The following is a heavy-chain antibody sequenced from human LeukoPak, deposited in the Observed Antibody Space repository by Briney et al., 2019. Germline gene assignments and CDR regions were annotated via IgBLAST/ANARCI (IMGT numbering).Heavy chain of an antibody. D-gene: IGHD3-22*01. J-gene: IGHJ4*02. CDR3: ARMGGGYPHFDY. CDR2: IIPIFGTA. V-gene: IGHV1-69*13. CDR1: GGTFSSYA. Sequence: GASVKVSCKASGGTFSSYAISWVRQAPGQGLEWMGGIIPIFGTANYAQKFQGRVTITADESTSTAYMELSSLRSEDTAVYYCARMGGGYPHFDYWGQGTLVIVSS.